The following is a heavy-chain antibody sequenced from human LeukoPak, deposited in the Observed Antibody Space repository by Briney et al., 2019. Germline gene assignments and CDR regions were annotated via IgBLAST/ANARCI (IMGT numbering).Heavy chain of an antibody. CDR1: GYTFTSYD. V-gene: IGHV1-8*01. CDR3: ARGRYCSDGSCHGWLDP. D-gene: IGHD2-15*01. J-gene: IGHJ5*02. Sequence: ASVKVYCKASGYTFTSYDINWVRQATGQGLEWMGWMNPNSGNTGYVQKFQGRVTMTRNTSISTAYMELSSLRSEDTAVYYCARGRYCSDGSCHGWLDPWGQGTLVTVSS. CDR2: MNPNSGNT.